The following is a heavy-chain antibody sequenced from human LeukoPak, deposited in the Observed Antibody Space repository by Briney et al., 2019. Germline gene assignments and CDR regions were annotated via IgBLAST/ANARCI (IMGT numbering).Heavy chain of an antibody. J-gene: IGHJ4*02. V-gene: IGHV3-7*01. CDR3: AREGGHSGSWYFDY. CDR2: IKQDGSEK. D-gene: IGHD6-13*01. CDR1: GFTFSSYW. Sequence: GGSLRLSCAASGFTFSSYWMSWVRQAPGKGLEWVANIKQDGSEKYYVDSVKGRFTISRDNAKNSLYLQMNSLRAEDTAVYYCAREGGHSGSWYFDYRGQGTLVTVSS.